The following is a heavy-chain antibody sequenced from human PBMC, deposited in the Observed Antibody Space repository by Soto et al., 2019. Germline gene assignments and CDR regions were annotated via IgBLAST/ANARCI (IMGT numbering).Heavy chain of an antibody. V-gene: IGHV4-39*01. J-gene: IGHJ5*02. D-gene: IGHD3-22*01. CDR3: ARHTVSVTMIVVVITHNWFDP. CDR2: IYYSGST. Sequence: SETLSLTCTVSGVSISSGGYYWSWIRQHPGKGLEWIGYIYYSGSTYYNPSLKSRVTISVDTSKNQFSLKLSSVTAADTAVYYCARHTVSVTMIVVVITHNWFDPWGQGTLVTVSS. CDR1: GVSISSGGYY.